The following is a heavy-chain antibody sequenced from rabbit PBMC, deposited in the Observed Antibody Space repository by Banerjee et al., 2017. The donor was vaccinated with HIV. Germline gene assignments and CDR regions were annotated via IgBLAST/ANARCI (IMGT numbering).Heavy chain of an antibody. V-gene: IGHV1S40*01. D-gene: IGHD2-1*01. Sequence: QSLEESGGDLVKPGASLTLTCTASGFSFSSGYDMCWVRQAPGKGLEWIACIDTGDGGSYYASWAKGRFTIAKTSSTTVTLQMTSLTAADTATYFCVRGGYDENYFNLWGQGTLVTVS. CDR1: GFSFSSGYD. CDR2: IDTGDGGS. CDR3: VRGGYDENYFNL. J-gene: IGHJ4*01.